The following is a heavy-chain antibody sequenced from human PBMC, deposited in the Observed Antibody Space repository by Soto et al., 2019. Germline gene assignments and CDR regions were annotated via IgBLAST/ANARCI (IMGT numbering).Heavy chain of an antibody. J-gene: IGHJ4*02. CDR1: GFTVSSNY. CDR2: IYSGGST. D-gene: IGHD3-22*01. Sequence: PGGSLRLSCAASGFTVSSNYMSWVRQAPGKGLEWVSVIYSGGSTYYADSVKGRFTISRDNSKNTLYLQMNSLRAEDTAVYYCERPFSLTYYYDSSGDPNQDYWGQGTLVTVSS. CDR3: ERPFSLTYYYDSSGDPNQDY. V-gene: IGHV3-53*01.